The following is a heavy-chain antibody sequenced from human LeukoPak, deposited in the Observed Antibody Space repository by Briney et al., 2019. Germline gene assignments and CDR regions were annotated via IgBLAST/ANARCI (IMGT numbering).Heavy chain of an antibody. Sequence: GGSLRLSCAASGFTFSSYSMDWVRQAPGKGLEWVSSISSGSTYMYYADSVKGRFTISRDNAQNSMYLQMNSLRAEDTAVYYCGRVGGRSKAAKGDAFDIWGQGTMVVVSS. CDR1: GFTFSSYS. CDR3: GRVGGRSKAAKGDAFDI. V-gene: IGHV3-21*01. J-gene: IGHJ3*02. D-gene: IGHD6-6*01. CDR2: ISSGSTYM.